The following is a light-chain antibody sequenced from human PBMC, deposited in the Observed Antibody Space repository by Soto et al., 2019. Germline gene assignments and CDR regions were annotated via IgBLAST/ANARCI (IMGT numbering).Light chain of an antibody. CDR2: SAS. J-gene: IGKJ1*01. CDR1: QFIGNY. Sequence: DIQVTQFPPSLSASVGDRVTITCRTSQFIGNYLNWYQHKAGKAPQLLVYSASTLQIGLPSRFSGSGSGTEFTLTISALQPDDSASYYCQSNYILPWTFGQGTKVETK. CDR3: QSNYILPWT. V-gene: IGKV1-39*01.